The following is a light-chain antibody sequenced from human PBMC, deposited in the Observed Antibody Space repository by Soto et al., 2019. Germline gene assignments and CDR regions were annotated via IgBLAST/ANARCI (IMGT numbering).Light chain of an antibody. CDR1: NIVSKS. CDR3: QVWDSSSVV. CDR2: DDS. Sequence: SYELTQPPSVSVAPGQTARITCGGNNIVSKSVHWYQQKPCQAPVVVVYDDSDRPSGIPERFSGSNSGNTATLTISRVEAGDEADFYCQVWDSSSVVFGGGTKLTVL. V-gene: IGLV3-21*02. J-gene: IGLJ2*01.